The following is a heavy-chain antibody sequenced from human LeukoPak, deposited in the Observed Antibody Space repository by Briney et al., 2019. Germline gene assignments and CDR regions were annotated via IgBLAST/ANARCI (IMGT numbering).Heavy chain of an antibody. CDR2: IGTAGDT. V-gene: IGHV3-13*04. Sequence: GSLRLSCAASGFTFSSYDMHWVRQATGKGLEWVSAIGTAGDTYYPGSVKGRFTISRENAKNSLYLQMNSLRAGDTAVYYCARVVRVGLVRGVIFDYWGQGTLVTVSS. CDR1: GFTFSSYD. D-gene: IGHD3-10*01. J-gene: IGHJ4*02. CDR3: ARVVRVGLVRGVIFDY.